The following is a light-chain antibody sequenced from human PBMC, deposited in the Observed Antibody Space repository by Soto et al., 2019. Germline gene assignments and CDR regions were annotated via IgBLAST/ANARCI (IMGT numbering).Light chain of an antibody. V-gene: IGKV3-20*01. CDR2: DVS. Sequence: EIVLTQSPGTLSLSPGERATLSCRASQSVRSSFFAWYQQKPGQAPSLLIYDVSVMATGIPDRFSGSGSGTDFTLTIIRLEPEDFAVYYCQQYENSVMYTFGQGTKLEIK. J-gene: IGKJ2*01. CDR1: QSVRSSF. CDR3: QQYENSVMYT.